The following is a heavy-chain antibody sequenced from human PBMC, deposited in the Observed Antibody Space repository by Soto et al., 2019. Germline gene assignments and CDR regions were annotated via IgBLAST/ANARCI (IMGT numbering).Heavy chain of an antibody. D-gene: IGHD2-15*01. Sequence: QVQLVQSGAEVKKPGASVKVSCKASGYTFTSYAMHWVRQAPGQRLECMGWINAGNGNTKYSQKFQGRVTITRDTSASTAYMELSSLRSEDTAVYYCARDRCSGGSCYSPYWGQGTLVTVSS. J-gene: IGHJ4*02. CDR2: INAGNGNT. CDR1: GYTFTSYA. CDR3: ARDRCSGGSCYSPY. V-gene: IGHV1-3*01.